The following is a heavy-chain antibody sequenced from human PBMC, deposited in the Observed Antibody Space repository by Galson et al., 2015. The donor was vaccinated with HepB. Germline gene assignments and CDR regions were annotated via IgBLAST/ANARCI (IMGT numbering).Heavy chain of an antibody. D-gene: IGHD5-12*01. Sequence: SVKVSCKASGYTFTGYYMHWVRQAPGQGLEWMGWINPNSGGTNYAQKFQGWVTMTRDTSISTAYMELSRLRSDDTAVYYCARAFSGYDNNYYYGMDVWGQGTTVTASS. CDR2: INPNSGGT. CDR1: GYTFTGYY. J-gene: IGHJ6*02. V-gene: IGHV1-2*04. CDR3: ARAFSGYDNNYYYGMDV.